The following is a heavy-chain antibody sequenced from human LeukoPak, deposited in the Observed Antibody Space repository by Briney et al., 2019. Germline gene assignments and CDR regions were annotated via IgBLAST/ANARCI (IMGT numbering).Heavy chain of an antibody. V-gene: IGHV3-33*08. CDR1: GFTFSSYA. Sequence: GGSLRLSCAASGFTFSSYAMHWVRQAPGKGLEWVAVIWYDGSNKYYADSVKGRFTISRDNSKNTLYLQMNSLRAEDTAVYYCAREGAYGDLQKYYFDYWGQGALVTVSS. J-gene: IGHJ4*02. CDR2: IWYDGSNK. D-gene: IGHD4-17*01. CDR3: AREGAYGDLQKYYFDY.